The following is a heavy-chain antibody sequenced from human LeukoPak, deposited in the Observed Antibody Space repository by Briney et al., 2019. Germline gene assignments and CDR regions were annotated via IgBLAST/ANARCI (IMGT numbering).Heavy chain of an antibody. CDR3: AKVTAARPLSYYYYYMDV. CDR1: GFTFEDYA. CDR2: ISWNSGSI. D-gene: IGHD6-6*01. Sequence: GGSLRLSCAASGFTFEDYAMHWVRQAPGKGLEWVSGISWNSGSIGYADSVKGRFTISRDNAKNSLYLQMNSLRAEDTAVYYCAKVTAARPLSYYYYYMDVWGKGTTVTVSS. V-gene: IGHV3-9*01. J-gene: IGHJ6*03.